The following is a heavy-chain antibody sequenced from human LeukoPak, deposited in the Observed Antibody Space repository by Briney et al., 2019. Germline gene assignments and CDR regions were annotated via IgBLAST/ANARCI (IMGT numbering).Heavy chain of an antibody. CDR1: GYTFTGYY. V-gene: IGHV1-2*02. D-gene: IGHD3-3*01. CDR2: INPNSGGT. J-gene: IGHJ4*02. Sequence: ASVNVSCKASGYTFTGYYMHWVRQAPGQGLEWMGWINPNSGGTNYAQKFQGRVTMTRDTSISTAYMELSRLRSDDTAVYYCALTYYDFWSGYRTDLDYWGQGTLVTVSS. CDR3: ALTYYDFWSGYRTDLDY.